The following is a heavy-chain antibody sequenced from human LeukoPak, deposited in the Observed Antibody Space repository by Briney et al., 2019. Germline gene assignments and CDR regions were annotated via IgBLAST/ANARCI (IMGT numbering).Heavy chain of an antibody. CDR3: ARGIRSRPYASSYIDV. D-gene: IGHD3-16*01. CDR1: GGSISSYY. V-gene: IGHV4-59*01. J-gene: IGHJ6*03. CDR2: IYYSGST. Sequence: SETLSLTCTVSGGSISSYYWSWIRQPPGKGLEWIGYIYYSGSTNYNPSLKSRVTISVDTSKNQFSLKLSSVTAADTAVYYCARGIRSRPYASSYIDVWGKGTTVTVSS.